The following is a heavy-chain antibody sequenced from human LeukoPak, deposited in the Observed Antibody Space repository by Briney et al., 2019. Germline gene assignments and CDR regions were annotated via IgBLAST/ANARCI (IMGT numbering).Heavy chain of an antibody. V-gene: IGHV3-30*18. Sequence: GGSLRLSCAASGFTFSSYGMHWVRQAPGKGLEWVAVISYDGSNKYYADSVKGRFTISRDNSKNTLYLQMNSLRAEDTAVYYCAKDGFEEWELSYYFDYWGQGTLVTVSS. D-gene: IGHD1-26*01. CDR2: ISYDGSNK. J-gene: IGHJ4*02. CDR1: GFTFSSYG. CDR3: AKDGFEEWELSYYFDY.